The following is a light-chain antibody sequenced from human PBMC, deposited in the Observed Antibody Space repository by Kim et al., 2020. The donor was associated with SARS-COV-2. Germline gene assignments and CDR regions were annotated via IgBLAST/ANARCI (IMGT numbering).Light chain of an antibody. CDR1: SSNIGSNT. Sequence: ELTQPHSASGTPGQRVTISCSGSSSNIGSNTVNWYQQLPGTAPKLLIYTNNQRPSGVPDRFSGSKSGTSASLAISGLQSEDEAYYYCATWDDSLRGVVFGGGTQLTVL. CDR2: TNN. J-gene: IGLJ2*01. V-gene: IGLV1-44*01. CDR3: ATWDDSLRGVV.